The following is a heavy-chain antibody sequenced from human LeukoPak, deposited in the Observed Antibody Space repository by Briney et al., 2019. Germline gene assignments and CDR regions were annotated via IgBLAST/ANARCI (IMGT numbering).Heavy chain of an antibody. CDR1: GGSISSGDYN. CDR2: IYYSGST. Sequence: SQTLSLTCTVSGGSISSGDYNWSWIRQPPGKGLEWIGYIYYSGSTYYNPSLKSRVTISVDTSKNQFSLKLSSVTAADTAVYYCARAGNQLLYFPYFDYWGQGTLVTVSS. CDR3: ARAGNQLLYFPYFDY. D-gene: IGHD2-2*02. V-gene: IGHV4-30-4*01. J-gene: IGHJ4*02.